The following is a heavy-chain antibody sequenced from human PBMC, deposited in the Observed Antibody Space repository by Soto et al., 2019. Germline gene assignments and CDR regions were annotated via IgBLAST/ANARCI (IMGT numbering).Heavy chain of an antibody. CDR1: WGSVSSNTAT. V-gene: IGHV6-1*01. D-gene: IGHD3-3*02. CDR2: TYYRSNWNF. J-gene: IGHJ4*02. Sequence: TCAISWGSVSSNTATWNWVRQSPSRGLEWLGRTYYRSNWNFDYALSVKSRITINPDTSKNQFSLQLNSLTPEDTAVYYCAGELDIHHGLGYWGPGTSVTVSS. CDR3: AGELDIHHGLGY.